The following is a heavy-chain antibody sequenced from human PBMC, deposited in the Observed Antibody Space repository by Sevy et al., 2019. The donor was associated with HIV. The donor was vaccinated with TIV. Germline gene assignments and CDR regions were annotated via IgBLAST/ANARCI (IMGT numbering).Heavy chain of an antibody. CDR3: ARWGVYQQWLAPFDF. V-gene: IGHV3-11*04. CDR2: ISSSGSTI. J-gene: IGHJ4*02. D-gene: IGHD6-19*01. Sequence: GGSLRLSCAASGFTFSDYYMSWIRQVPGKGLEWVSYISSSGSTIQYADSVKGRFTISRDNAKNSLYLQMKSLRAEDTAVYYGARWGVYQQWLAPFDFWGQGTLVTVSS. CDR1: GFTFSDYY.